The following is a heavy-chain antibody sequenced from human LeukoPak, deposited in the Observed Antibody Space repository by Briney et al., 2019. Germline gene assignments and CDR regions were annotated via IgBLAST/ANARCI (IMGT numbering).Heavy chain of an antibody. V-gene: IGHV4-59*01. CDR2: IYYSGST. CDR3: ARDNELGIFDY. J-gene: IGHJ4*02. D-gene: IGHD7-27*01. CDR1: GGSISSYY. Sequence: SETLSLTCTVPGGSISSYYWSWIRQPPGKGLEWIGYIYYSGSTNYNPSLKSRVTISVDTSKNQFSLKLSSVTAADTAVYYCARDNELGIFDYWGQGTLVTVSS.